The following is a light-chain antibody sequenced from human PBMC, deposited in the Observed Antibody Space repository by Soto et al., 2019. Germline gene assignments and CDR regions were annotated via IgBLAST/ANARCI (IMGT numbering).Light chain of an antibody. CDR2: SNN. V-gene: IGLV1-44*01. CDR3: AAWDDSLNGLYV. CDR1: SSNIGRNS. J-gene: IGLJ1*01. Sequence: QSVLTQPPSASGTPGQRVTISCSGSSSNIGRNSVNWYRQFPGTAPKLLIYSNNQRPSGVPDRFSGSKSGTSASLAISGLRSEDEADYFCAAWDDSLNGLYVFGTGTKGTVL.